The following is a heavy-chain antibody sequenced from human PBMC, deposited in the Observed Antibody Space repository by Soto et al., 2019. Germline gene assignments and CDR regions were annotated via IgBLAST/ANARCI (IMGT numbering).Heavy chain of an antibody. D-gene: IGHD3-22*01. CDR3: AKDRYYDTPGWFDP. J-gene: IGHJ5*02. V-gene: IGHV3-23*01. CDR1: GFTFRDHA. Sequence: GGSLRLSCVGSGFTFRDHAMRWVRQAPGRGLEWVSAISANGASIQHADSVKGRFSVSRDNAKNTVYLQMDNLRTEDAAVYYCAKDRYYDTPGWFDPWGQGSRVTVSS. CDR2: ISANGASI.